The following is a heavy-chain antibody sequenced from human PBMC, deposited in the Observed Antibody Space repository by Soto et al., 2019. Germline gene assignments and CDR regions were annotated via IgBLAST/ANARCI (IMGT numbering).Heavy chain of an antibody. D-gene: IGHD3-9*01. J-gene: IGHJ4*02. CDR3: ARLFDLSHYYFDY. Sequence: SETLSLTCTVSGGSISSYYWSWIRQPPGKGLEWIGYIYYSGSTNYNPSLKSRVTISVDTSKNQFSLKLSSVTAADTAVYYCARLFDLSHYYFDYWGQGTLVTVSS. CDR2: IYYSGST. V-gene: IGHV4-59*08. CDR1: GGSISSYY.